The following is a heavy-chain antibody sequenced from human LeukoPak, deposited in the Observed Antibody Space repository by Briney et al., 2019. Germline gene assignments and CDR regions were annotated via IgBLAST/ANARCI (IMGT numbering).Heavy chain of an antibody. CDR3: ARRVYSSWYYFDY. V-gene: IGHV4-59*08. Sequence: PSETLSLTCTVSGGSISGYYWSWIRQAPGKGLEWIGYIYYSGSTNYNPSLKSRVTISVDTSKNQFSLTLSSVTAADTAVYYCARRVYSSWYYFDYWGQGTLVTVSS. CDR1: GGSISGYY. CDR2: IYYSGST. D-gene: IGHD6-6*01. J-gene: IGHJ4*02.